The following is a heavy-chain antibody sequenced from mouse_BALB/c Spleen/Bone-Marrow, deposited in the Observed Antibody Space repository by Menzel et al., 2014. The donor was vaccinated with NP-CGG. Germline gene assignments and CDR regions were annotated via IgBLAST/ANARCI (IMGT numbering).Heavy chain of an antibody. V-gene: IGHV1S81*02. CDR3: SGEGGD. CDR1: GYTFTSYY. CDR2: ITPSNGDT. Sequence: VQLQQSGAELVKPGASVKLSCKASGYTFTSYYMYWVEQRPGQGLEWIGEITPSNGDTNFNEKFKSKATLTVHKSSSAGYMEVRRLTSGGCGVGYCSGEGGDWGQG. J-gene: IGHJ3*01.